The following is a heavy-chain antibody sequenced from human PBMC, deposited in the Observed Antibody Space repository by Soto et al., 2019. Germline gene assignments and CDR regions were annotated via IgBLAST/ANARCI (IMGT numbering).Heavy chain of an antibody. CDR2: ISNGGTDT. CDR1: GFTFSSYG. D-gene: IGHD2-2*01. J-gene: IGHJ4*02. Sequence: EVQLLESGGGLVQPGGSLRLSCAASGFTFSSYGMRWVRQAPGKGLEFVSAISNGGTDTYYADSVKGRFTISRDTSKNTLNLQMNSLRAEDTGVYYCEKEMRAAKPFDYWGQGTLVTVSS. CDR3: EKEMRAAKPFDY. V-gene: IGHV3-23*01.